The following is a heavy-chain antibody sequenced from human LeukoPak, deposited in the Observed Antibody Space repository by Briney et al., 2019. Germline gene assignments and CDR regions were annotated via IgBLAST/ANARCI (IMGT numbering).Heavy chain of an antibody. J-gene: IGHJ4*02. V-gene: IGHV4-34*01. CDR1: GGSFSGCY. CDR3: ASPGGDEYYYGSGSQPRDY. CDR2: INHSGST. D-gene: IGHD3-10*01. Sequence: SETLSLTCAVYGGSFSGCYWTWIRQPPGKGLEWIGEINHSGSTEYNPSLKSRVTISVDTSKNQFSLKLSSVTAADTAMYYCASPGGDEYYYGSGSQPRDYWGQGTLVTVSS.